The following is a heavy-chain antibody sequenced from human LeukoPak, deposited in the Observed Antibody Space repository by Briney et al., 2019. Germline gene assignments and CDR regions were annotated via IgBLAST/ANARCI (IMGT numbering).Heavy chain of an antibody. CDR3: ARLGMPFNFDY. D-gene: IGHD2-2*01. V-gene: IGHV4-59*08. Sequence: SETLSLTCTVSGGSISSYYWSWIRQPPGKGLEWIGYIYYSGSTNYNPSLKSRVTISVHTSKNQFSLKLSSVTAADTAVYYCARLGMPFNFDYWGQGTLVTVSS. J-gene: IGHJ4*02. CDR2: IYYSGST. CDR1: GGSISSYY.